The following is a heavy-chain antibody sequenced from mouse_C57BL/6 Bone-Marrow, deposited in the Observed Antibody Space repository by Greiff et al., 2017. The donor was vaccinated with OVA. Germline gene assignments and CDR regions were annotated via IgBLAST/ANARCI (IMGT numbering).Heavy chain of an antibody. V-gene: IGHV5-12*01. CDR1: GFTFSDYY. J-gene: IGHJ3*01. CDR2: ISNGGGST. CDR3: ARQGLYYDNYYWFAY. D-gene: IGHD2-1*01. Sequence: EVQVVESGGGLVQPGGSLKLSCAASGFTFSDYYMYWVRQTPEKRLEWVAYISNGGGSTYYPDTVKGRFTISRDNAKNTLYLQMSRLKSEDTALYYCARQGLYYDNYYWFAYWGQGTLVTVSA.